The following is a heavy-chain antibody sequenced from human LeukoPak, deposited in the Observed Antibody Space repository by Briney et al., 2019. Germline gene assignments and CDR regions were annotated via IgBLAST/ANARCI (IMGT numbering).Heavy chain of an antibody. CDR3: ARHLIRRDYSSGWSQSRYYYYYMDV. Sequence: SETLSLTCTVSGGSINSYYWSWIRQPPGKGLEWIGYIYYSGSTNYNPSLKSRVTISVDTSKNQFSLKLSSVTAADTAVYYCARHLIRRDYSSGWSQSRYYYYYMDVWGKGTTVTISS. CDR1: GGSINSYY. D-gene: IGHD6-19*01. J-gene: IGHJ6*03. CDR2: IYYSGST. V-gene: IGHV4-59*08.